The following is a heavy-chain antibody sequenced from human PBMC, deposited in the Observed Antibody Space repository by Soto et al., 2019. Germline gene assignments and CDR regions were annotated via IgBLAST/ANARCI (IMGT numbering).Heavy chain of an antibody. D-gene: IGHD2-15*01. V-gene: IGHV3-74*01. CDR3: VRWPEY. Sequence: GSLRISCAASGFTFSRDWIHWVLPAPLKGLVWVSRVNSDGSTINYADSVKGRFTISRDNAKNTLYLQMNSLRVDDTAKYYCVRWPEYWGQGTLVTVSS. CDR2: VNSDGSTI. J-gene: IGHJ4*01. CDR1: GFTFSRDW.